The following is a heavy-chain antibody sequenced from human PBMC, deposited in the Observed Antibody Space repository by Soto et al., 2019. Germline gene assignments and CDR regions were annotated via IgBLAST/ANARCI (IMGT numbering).Heavy chain of an antibody. CDR2: ISHDGSYT. V-gene: IGHV3-30*03. CDR3: ARDEVGGEFFQH. D-gene: IGHD3-10*01. Sequence: GGSLRLSCAASGFTFSDYGMHWVRQVPGKGLESVAVISHDGSYTYHADSVKGRFTISRDASENTLYLQMNSLRPEDTALYYCARDEVGGEFFQHWGQGTMVTVSS. CDR1: GFTFSDYG. J-gene: IGHJ1*01.